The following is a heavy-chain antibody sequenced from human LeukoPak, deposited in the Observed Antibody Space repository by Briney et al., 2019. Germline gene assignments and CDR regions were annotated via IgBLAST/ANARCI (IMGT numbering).Heavy chain of an antibody. CDR2: ISGYNGNT. Sequence: ASVKVSCKASGYTFSRYGISWVRQAPGQGLEWMGWISGYNGNTKSAQMVQGRVTMTTDTSTSTAYMELRSLRSDDTAVYHCARATYCSSTSCYIRNDAFDIWGQGTMVTVSS. CDR1: GYTFSRYG. J-gene: IGHJ3*02. D-gene: IGHD2-2*02. CDR3: ARATYCSSTSCYIRNDAFDI. V-gene: IGHV1-18*01.